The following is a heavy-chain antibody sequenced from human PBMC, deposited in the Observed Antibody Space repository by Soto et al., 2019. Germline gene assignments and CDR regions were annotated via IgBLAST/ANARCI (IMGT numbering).Heavy chain of an antibody. CDR2: ISTYSGKR. J-gene: IGHJ4*02. V-gene: IGHV1-18*01. D-gene: IGHD2-2*01. CDR1: GYTFTSHG. CDR3: SRDPHSSRFYY. Sequence: QVLLVQSGGEVRKPGASVKVSCKTSGYTFTSHGVSWLRQAPGQGLEWMGWISTYSGKRNYARKFQDRVTIGRDTSPSHVYMELKNLRSGGTARYFWSRDPHSSRFYYLGPGTLVTVSS.